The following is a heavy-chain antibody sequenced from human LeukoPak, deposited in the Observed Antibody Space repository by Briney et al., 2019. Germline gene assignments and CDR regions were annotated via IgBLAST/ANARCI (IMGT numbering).Heavy chain of an antibody. CDR3: ARDRPLDADDYYGFYYFDY. CDR2: INPNSGGT. V-gene: IGHV1-2*02. J-gene: IGHJ4*02. Sequence: ASVTVSFTASGYTFTVYYMHWVRQAPGQGHEWMGWINPNSGGTNHSQKFQGRVTMTRDTSISTAYMELSRLRSDDTAVYYCARDRPLDADDYYGFYYFDYWGQGTLVTVSS. CDR1: GYTFTVYY. D-gene: IGHD3-10*01.